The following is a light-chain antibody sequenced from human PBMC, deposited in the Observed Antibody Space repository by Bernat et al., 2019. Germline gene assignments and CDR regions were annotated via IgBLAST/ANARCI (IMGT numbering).Light chain of an antibody. V-gene: IGLV2-14*03. Sequence: QSALTQPASVSGSPGQSITISCTGTSSDVGAYNYVSWFQQHQDKAPKLMLYDVTNRPSGVSYRFSGSKSGNTASLTISGLQAEDEADYYCVSYTTSSTFVFGTGTKVTVL. J-gene: IGLJ1*01. CDR2: DVT. CDR3: VSYTTSSTFV. CDR1: SSDVGAYNY.